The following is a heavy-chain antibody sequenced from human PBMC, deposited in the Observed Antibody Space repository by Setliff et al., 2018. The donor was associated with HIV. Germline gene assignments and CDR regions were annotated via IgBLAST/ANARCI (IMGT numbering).Heavy chain of an antibody. Sequence: HPGGSLRLSCAASGFTFSNYAMSWVRQAPGEGLEWVAYISYSGSAIHYADSVKGRFTISRDNAKNSLYLQMNSLRAEDTAVYYCVRDITTCWDVWGQGTTVTVSS. D-gene: IGHD4-4*01. V-gene: IGHV3-48*04. J-gene: IGHJ6*02. CDR2: ISYSGSAI. CDR1: GFTFSNYA. CDR3: VRDITTCWDV.